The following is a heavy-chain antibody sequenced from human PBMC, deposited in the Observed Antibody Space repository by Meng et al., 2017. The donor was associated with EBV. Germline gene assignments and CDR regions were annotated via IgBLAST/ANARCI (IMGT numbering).Heavy chain of an antibody. CDR3: AKSSSSTPGVVDS. D-gene: IGHD2-2*01. Sequence: QVQLQESGPGVVKPSATPSLTCPVSGASVSGGTFHWSWIRQPPGKELQWIGYIYDGGTTIYNPSLKSRVTIFLDTSRNQFSLGLRSVTTADTAVYYCAKSSSSTPGVVDSWGQGTLVTVSS. J-gene: IGHJ4*02. CDR1: GASVSGGTFH. V-gene: IGHV4-61*01. CDR2: IYDGGTT.